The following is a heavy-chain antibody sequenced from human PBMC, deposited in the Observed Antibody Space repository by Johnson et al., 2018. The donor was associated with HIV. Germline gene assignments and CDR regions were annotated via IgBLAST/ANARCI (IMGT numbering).Heavy chain of an antibody. CDR3: AKDTTFSSSHAFDI. J-gene: IGHJ3*02. CDR2: ISWNSGSI. V-gene: IGHV3-9*01. Sequence: VQLVESGGGAVRPGGSLRLSCVVSGFTFEDYGMSWVRQAPGKGLEWVSGISWNSGSIGYADSVKGRFTISRDNSKNTLYLQTNSLRAEDTALYYCAKDTTFSSSHAFDIWGQGTMVTVSS. CDR1: GFTFEDYG. D-gene: IGHD6-6*01.